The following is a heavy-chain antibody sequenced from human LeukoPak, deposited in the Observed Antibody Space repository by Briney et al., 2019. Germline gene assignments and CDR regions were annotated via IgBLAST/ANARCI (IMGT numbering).Heavy chain of an antibody. Sequence: SVKVSCKASGGTXSSYAISWVRQAPGQGLEWMGGIIPIFGTANYAQKFQGRVTITADESTSTAYMELSSLRSEDTAVYYCASPTYDSSGYYPPLSTVYYYYGMDVWGQGTTVTVSS. CDR1: GGTXSSYA. D-gene: IGHD3-22*01. V-gene: IGHV1-69*13. CDR3: ASPTYDSSGYYPPLSTVYYYYGMDV. CDR2: IIPIFGTA. J-gene: IGHJ6*02.